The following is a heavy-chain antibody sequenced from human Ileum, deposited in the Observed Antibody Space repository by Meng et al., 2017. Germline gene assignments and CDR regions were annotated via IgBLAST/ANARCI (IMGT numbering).Heavy chain of an antibody. CDR1: GFKFSDYY. D-gene: IGHD5-18*01. V-gene: IGHV3-11*01. J-gene: IGHJ5*02. CDR3: ARAPGVETDMSA. CDR2: ISLTSSTI. Sequence: VQLLGFGGGFVKPGWSLRPFCATSGFKFSDYYMHWLRQAPGKGLEWISYISLTSSTIDYADSVKGRFTISRDNDKETVNLQMNGLRGEDTAVYYCARAPGVETDMSAWGQGTLVTVSS.